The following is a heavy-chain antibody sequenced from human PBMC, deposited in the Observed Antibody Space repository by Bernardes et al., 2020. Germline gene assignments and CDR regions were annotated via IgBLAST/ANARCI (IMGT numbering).Heavy chain of an antibody. CDR1: GFTVSSNY. V-gene: IGHV3-53*01. CDR3: ARIDQSTYYDILTGYDTYHYYYGMNV. D-gene: IGHD3-9*01. J-gene: IGHJ6*04. CDR2: IYGDGST. Sequence: GGSLRLSCVVSGFTVSSNYMSWVRQAPGKGLEWVSSIYGDGSTHYADSVKGRYTISRDNSKNTLYLQMNSLRAEDTALYYCARIDQSTYYDILTGYDTYHYYYGMNVWGTGTTVTVSS.